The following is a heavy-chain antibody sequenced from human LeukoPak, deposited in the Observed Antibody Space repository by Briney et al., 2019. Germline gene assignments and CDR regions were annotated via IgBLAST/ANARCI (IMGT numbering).Heavy chain of an antibody. CDR2: ISPGGGPT. Sequence: GGSLRLSCVASGFSFSDYYMNWVRQAPGKGLEWVSGISPGGGPTYYADSVKGRFAISRDDSKNTLYLQMNSLRAEVTAVYYCARSLRSLTPFDPWGQGTLVTVSS. V-gene: IGHV3-66*02. D-gene: IGHD3-3*01. J-gene: IGHJ5*02. CDR3: ARSLRSLTPFDP. CDR1: GFSFSDYY.